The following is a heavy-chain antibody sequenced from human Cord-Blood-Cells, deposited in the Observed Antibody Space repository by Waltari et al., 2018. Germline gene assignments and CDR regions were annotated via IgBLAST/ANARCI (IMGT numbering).Heavy chain of an antibody. D-gene: IGHD1-26*01. CDR1: GFTFSSYG. V-gene: IGHV3-33*01. J-gene: IGHJ2*01. CDR3: ARGGSGSYWYFDL. Sequence: QVQLVESGGGVVQPGRSLRLSCAASGFTFSSYGMHWVRQAPGKGLEWVAVIWYNGSNKYYEDSVKGRFTISRDNSKNTLYLQMNSLRAEDTAVYYCARGGSGSYWYFDLWGRDTLVTVSS. CDR2: IWYNGSNK.